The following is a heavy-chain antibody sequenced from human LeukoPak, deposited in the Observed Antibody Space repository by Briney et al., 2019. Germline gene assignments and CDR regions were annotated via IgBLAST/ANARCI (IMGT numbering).Heavy chain of an antibody. CDR3: ARDVYCSNGVCYSAFDT. J-gene: IGHJ3*02. CDR1: GGSISSYY. D-gene: IGHD2-8*01. Sequence: SETLSLTCTVSGGSISSYYWSWIRQPPGKGLEWIGYIYYSGITNYHPSLMSRLTISIDTSRNQFSLRLRSVTAADTAVYFCARDVYCSNGVCYSAFDTWGQGTRVSVSS. CDR2: IYYSGIT. V-gene: IGHV4-59*01.